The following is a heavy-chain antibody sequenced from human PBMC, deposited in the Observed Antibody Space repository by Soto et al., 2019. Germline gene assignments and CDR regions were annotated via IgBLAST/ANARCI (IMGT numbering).Heavy chain of an antibody. V-gene: IGHV4-34*01. J-gene: IGHJ6*02. CDR2: INHSGST. CDR1: GGSFSGYY. Sequence: PSETLSLTCAVYGGSFSGYYWSWIRQPPGKGLEWIGEINHSGSTNYNPSLKSRVTISVDTSKNQFSLKLSSVTAADTAVYYCARGGSYGRYYYYYGMDVWGQGTTVTVSS. CDR3: ARGGSYGRYYYYYGMDV. D-gene: IGHD5-18*01.